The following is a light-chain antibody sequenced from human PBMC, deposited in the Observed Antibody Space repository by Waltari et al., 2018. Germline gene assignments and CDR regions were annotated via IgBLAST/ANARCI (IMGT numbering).Light chain of an antibody. CDR2: KVC. Sequence: DIQMTQSPSTLSASVGARVTITCRASQSISSWLAWYQLKPGKAPKLLIYKVCSLGSGGPSRFCGSGSGTEFTLSIRLLQPHEFASYFCQQYNSYSNSFGPGTKGEIK. V-gene: IGKV1-5*03. CDR1: QSISSW. J-gene: IGKJ2*01. CDR3: QQYNSYSNS.